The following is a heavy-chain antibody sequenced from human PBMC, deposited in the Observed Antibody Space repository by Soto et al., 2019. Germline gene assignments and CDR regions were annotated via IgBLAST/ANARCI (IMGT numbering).Heavy chain of an antibody. CDR3: AGPHDRAGLGT. Sequence: ASVKVSCKASANTFSTYLVHWVRQVHGQGLEWMGWHNGYNGQTEYSQKFQGRVTITRDTSAKTAYLELRSLTSEDTAVYYCAGPHDRAGLGTWGQGTLVTVYS. J-gene: IGHJ5*02. D-gene: IGHD1-1*01. V-gene: IGHV1-3*01. CDR2: HNGYNGQT. CDR1: ANTFSTYL.